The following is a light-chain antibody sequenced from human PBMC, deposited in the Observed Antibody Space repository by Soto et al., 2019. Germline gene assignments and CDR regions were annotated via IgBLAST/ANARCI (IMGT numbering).Light chain of an antibody. CDR2: GAS. CDR1: QSVSNN. J-gene: IGKJ1*01. V-gene: IGKV3-15*01. Sequence: EIVMTQSPATLSVSPGERATLSCRASQSVSNNLAWYQKKPGQAPSLLIYGASTRATGIPARFSGSGSGTEFTPTISRLQSEDFAFYYCQQYNNWWTFGQGTRVEIK. CDR3: QQYNNWWT.